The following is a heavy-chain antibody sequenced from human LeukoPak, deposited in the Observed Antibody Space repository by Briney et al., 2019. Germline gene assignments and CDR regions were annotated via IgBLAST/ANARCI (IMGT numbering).Heavy chain of an antibody. CDR3: ARESWSDSVAFDI. CDR2: IYYSGST. Sequence: SETLSLTCTVSGGSISSRNYYWGWIRQPPGKGLELIGSIYYSGSTYYNPSLESRVTISVDTSKNQFSLKLSSVTAADTAVYYCARESWSDSVAFDIWGLGTMVIVSS. J-gene: IGHJ3*02. D-gene: IGHD3-3*01. CDR1: GGSISSRNYY. V-gene: IGHV4-39*02.